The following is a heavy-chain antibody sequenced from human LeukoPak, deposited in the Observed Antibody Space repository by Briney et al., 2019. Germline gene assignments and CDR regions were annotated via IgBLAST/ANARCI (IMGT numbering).Heavy chain of an antibody. D-gene: IGHD1-26*01. Sequence: PGGSLRLPCAASGFTFSSYSMNWVRQAPGKGLEWVSSISSSSNYIYYADSVKGRFTISRDNAKNSLYLQMNSLRAEDTAVYYCAIGPSDTDVGMRYWGQGALVTGSS. CDR1: GFTFSSYS. V-gene: IGHV3-21*01. CDR2: ISSSSNYI. J-gene: IGHJ4*02. CDR3: AIGPSDTDVGMRY.